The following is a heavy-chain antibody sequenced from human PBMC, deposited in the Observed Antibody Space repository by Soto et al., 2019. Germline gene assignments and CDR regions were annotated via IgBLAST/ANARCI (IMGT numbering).Heavy chain of an antibody. V-gene: IGHV4-4*02. Sequence: SETLSLPSAVSGGSISSSNWWRSVSQHPGKGLEWIGEIYHSGSTNYNPSLKSRVTMSVDTSKNQFSLKLTSVTAVVTAVYYCARREIQGPIDYWGQGTLVTVSS. CDR3: ARREIQGPIDY. D-gene: IGHD1-26*01. J-gene: IGHJ4*02. CDR2: IYHSGST. CDR1: GGSISSSNW.